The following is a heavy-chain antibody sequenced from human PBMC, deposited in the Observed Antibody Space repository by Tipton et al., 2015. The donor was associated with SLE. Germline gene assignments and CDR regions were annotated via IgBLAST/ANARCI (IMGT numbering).Heavy chain of an antibody. CDR1: GFTFSSYW. CDR3: ARSNWGWAFDI. J-gene: IGHJ3*02. V-gene: IGHV3-7*01. Sequence: GSLRLSCAASGFTFSSYWMSWVRQAPGKGLEWVANIKQDGSEKYYVDSVKGRFTISRDNSKNTLYLQMISLRAEDTGVYYCARSNWGWAFDIWGEGTMVTVSS. CDR2: IKQDGSEK. D-gene: IGHD7-27*01.